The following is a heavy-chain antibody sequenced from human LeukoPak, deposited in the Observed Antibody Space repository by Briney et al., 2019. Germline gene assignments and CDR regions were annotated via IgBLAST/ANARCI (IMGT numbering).Heavy chain of an antibody. V-gene: IGHV3-66*01. Sequence: SGGSLRLSCAASGFTVSSNYMSWVGQAPGKGLEWVSVIYGGVNTVYADSVQGRFTISRDNSKNTLYLQMGSLRAEDTAVYYCAKSPKTGFLFDYWGKGTLVTVSS. D-gene: IGHD1-1*01. CDR3: AKSPKTGFLFDY. CDR2: IYGGVNT. CDR1: GFTVSSNY. J-gene: IGHJ4*02.